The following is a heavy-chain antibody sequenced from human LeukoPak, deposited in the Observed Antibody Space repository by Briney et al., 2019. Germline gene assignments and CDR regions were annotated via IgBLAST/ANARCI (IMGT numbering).Heavy chain of an antibody. CDR2: ISGSGGST. CDR1: GFTFSSYA. V-gene: IGHV3-23*01. Sequence: GGSLRLSCAASGFTFSSYAMSGVREAPGKGLEWVSAISGSGGSTYYADSVKGRFTISRDNSKNTLYLQMNSLRAEDTAVYYCEKERGTYSYDYYFDYWGQGTLVTVSS. J-gene: IGHJ4*02. D-gene: IGHD5-18*01. CDR3: EKERGTYSYDYYFDY.